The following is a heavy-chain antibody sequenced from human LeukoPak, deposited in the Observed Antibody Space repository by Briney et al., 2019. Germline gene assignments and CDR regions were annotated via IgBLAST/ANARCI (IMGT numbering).Heavy chain of an antibody. V-gene: IGHV3-23*01. D-gene: IGHD1-26*01. Sequence: GGSLRLSCAASGFTFSGYGMSWVRQAPGKGLEWVSGVNFNGGTKYYADFVKGRLTISRDNSKNTLYLQMNSLRVDDTAVYYCAKSSGTFDGFDLWGQGTMVTV. CDR3: AKSSGTFDGFDL. J-gene: IGHJ3*01. CDR1: GFTFSGYG. CDR2: VNFNGGTK.